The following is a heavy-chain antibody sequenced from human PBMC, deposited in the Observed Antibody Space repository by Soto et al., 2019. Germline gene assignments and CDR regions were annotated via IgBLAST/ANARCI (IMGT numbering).Heavy chain of an antibody. Sequence: QVQLQESGPGLVKPSQTLSLTCTVPGGSISRGDYYWTWMRQPPGRGLEWIGYIYYNGSTNYNPSLASRVTISVDTSKNQFSLNLSSVTAADTAVYYCARIVESGYTIDFDLWGRGTLVTVSS. V-gene: IGHV4-30-4*01. CDR2: IYYNGST. CDR1: GGSISRGDYY. D-gene: IGHD3-16*02. J-gene: IGHJ2*01. CDR3: ARIVESGYTIDFDL.